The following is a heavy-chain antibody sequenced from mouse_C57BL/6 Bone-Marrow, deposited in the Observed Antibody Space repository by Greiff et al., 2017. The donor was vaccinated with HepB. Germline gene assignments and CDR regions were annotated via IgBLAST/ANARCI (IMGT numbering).Heavy chain of an antibody. V-gene: IGHV5-4*01. CDR1: GFTFSSYA. CDR2: ISDGGSYT. D-gene: IGHD2-1*01. J-gene: IGHJ3*01. CDR3: ARRYGNYGFAY. Sequence: EVQGVESGGGLVKPGGSLTLSCAASGFTFSSYAMSWVRQTPEKRLEWVATISDGGSYTYYPDNVKGRFTISRDNAKNNLYLQMSHLKSEDTAMYYCARRYGNYGFAYWGQGTLVTVSA.